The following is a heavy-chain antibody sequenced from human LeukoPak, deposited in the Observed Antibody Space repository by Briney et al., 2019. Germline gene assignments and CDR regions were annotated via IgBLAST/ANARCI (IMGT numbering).Heavy chain of an antibody. CDR1: GFTFSSNG. CDR2: ISATGGTI. D-gene: IGHD3-9*01. J-gene: IGHJ4*02. Sequence: PGGSLRLSCAASGFTFSSNGMNWVRQAPGKGLEWVSYISATGGTIYYADSVKGRFTISRDNAKNSLYLQMNSLRVEDTALYYCARNYPDGGGGRYFDWLHVFWGQGTLVTVSS. CDR3: ARNYPDGGGGRYFDWLHVF. V-gene: IGHV3-48*04.